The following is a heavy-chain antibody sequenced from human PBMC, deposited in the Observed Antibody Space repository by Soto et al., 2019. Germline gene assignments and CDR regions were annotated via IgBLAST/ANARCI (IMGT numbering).Heavy chain of an antibody. Sequence: QVPLVQSGAEAKRPGASVKVSCKASGYTFTTHDIHWVRQAPGQGLEWMGWMNTNTNSTDCAQKFQGRVTLTWNTSISTAYLELRRLKFDDTAVYYCAREVVEVVETTSLWSDPWGQGTLVTVSS. CDR2: MNTNTNST. J-gene: IGHJ5*02. V-gene: IGHV1-8*01. CDR3: AREVVEVVETTSLWSDP. D-gene: IGHD2-15*01. CDR1: GYTFTTHD.